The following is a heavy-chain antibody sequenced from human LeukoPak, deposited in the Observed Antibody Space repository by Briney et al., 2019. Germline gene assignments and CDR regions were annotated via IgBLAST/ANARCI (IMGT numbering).Heavy chain of an antibody. D-gene: IGHD1-26*01. CDR3: ARGGSYRTRLSFDY. V-gene: IGHV1-69*13. CDR1: GGTFSSYA. CDR2: TIPIFGTA. Sequence: EASVKVSCKASGGTFSSYAISWVRQAPGQGLEWMGGTIPIFGTANYAQKFQGRVTITADESTSTAYMELSSLRSEDTAVYYCARGGSYRTRLSFDYWGQGTLVTVSS. J-gene: IGHJ4*02.